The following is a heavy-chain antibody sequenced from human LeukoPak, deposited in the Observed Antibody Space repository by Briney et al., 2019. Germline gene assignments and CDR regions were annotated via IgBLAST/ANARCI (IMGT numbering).Heavy chain of an antibody. CDR1: GFTFSSYA. J-gene: IGHJ4*02. CDR2: ISGSGGST. Sequence: GGSLRLSCAASGFTFSSYAMSWVRQAPGKGLEWVSAISGSGGSTYYADSVKGQFTISRDNSKNTLYLRMNSLRAEDTAVYYCARVTTAMGLLGFWGQGTLVTVSS. CDR3: ARVTTAMGLLGF. V-gene: IGHV3-23*01. D-gene: IGHD5-18*01.